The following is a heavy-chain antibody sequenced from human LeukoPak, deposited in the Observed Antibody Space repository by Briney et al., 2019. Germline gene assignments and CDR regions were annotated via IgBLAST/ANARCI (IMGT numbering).Heavy chain of an antibody. CDR3: ASVSPGATVDY. CDR1: GGSISSYY. V-gene: IGHV4-59*08. CDR2: IFYSRST. Sequence: PSETLSLTCTVSGGSISSYYWSWIRQPPGKGLEWIGYIFYSRSTNYNPSLKSRVTISVDTSKNQFSLKLSSVTAADTAVYYCASVSPGATVDYWGQGTLVTVSS. J-gene: IGHJ4*02. D-gene: IGHD1-26*01.